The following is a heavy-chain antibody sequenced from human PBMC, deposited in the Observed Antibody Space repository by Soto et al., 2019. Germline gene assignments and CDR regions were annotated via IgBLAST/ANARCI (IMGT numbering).Heavy chain of an antibody. CDR2: IIPIFGTA. Sequence: QVQLVQSGAEVKKPGSSVKVSCKASGGTFSSYAISWVRQAPGQGLEWMGGIIPIFGTANYAQKFQGRVTITADESTSTAYMELSSLRSDDTAVYYCARSLIFGVVIQYFQHWGQGTLVTVSS. CDR3: ARSLIFGVVIQYFQH. D-gene: IGHD3-3*01. V-gene: IGHV1-69*01. J-gene: IGHJ1*01. CDR1: GGTFSSYA.